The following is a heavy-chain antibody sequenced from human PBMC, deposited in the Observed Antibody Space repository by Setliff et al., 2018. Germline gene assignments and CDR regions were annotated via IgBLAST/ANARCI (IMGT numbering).Heavy chain of an antibody. D-gene: IGHD3-10*01. Sequence: ASVKVSCKASGGTFSSYGITWVRQAPGQGLEWMGYINTYNGDTYYAQKLQGRVTMTRDTSTSTVYLEMSSLRSDDTAVYYCARAGMAASNRKGVFEFWGQGTLVTVS. J-gene: IGHJ4*02. CDR2: INTYNGDT. V-gene: IGHV1-18*01. CDR3: ARAGMAASNRKGVFEF. CDR1: GGTFSSYG.